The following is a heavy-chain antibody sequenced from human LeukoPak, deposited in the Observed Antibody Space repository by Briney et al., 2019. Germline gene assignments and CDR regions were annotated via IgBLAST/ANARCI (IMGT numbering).Heavy chain of an antibody. CDR2: IYWNDDK. CDR1: GFSLSTSGVG. V-gene: IGHV2-5*01. J-gene: IGHJ6*03. CDR3: AHTVEELVYYYYYMDV. D-gene: IGHD6-6*01. Sequence: SGPTLVNPTQTLTLTCTFSGFSLSTSGVGVGWTRQPAGKALEWVALIYWNDDKRYSPSLKSRLTITKDTSKNQVVLTMTNMDPVDTATYYCAHTVEELVYYYYYMDVWGKGTTVTVSS.